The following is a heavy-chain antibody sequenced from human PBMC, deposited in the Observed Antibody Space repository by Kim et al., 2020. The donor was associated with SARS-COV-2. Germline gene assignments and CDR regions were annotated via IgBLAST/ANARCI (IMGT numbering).Heavy chain of an antibody. CDR1: GFTFSSYA. J-gene: IGHJ6*01. D-gene: IGHD6-13*01. Sequence: GGSLRLSCAASGFTFSSYAMHWVRQAPGKGLEWVAVISYDGSNKYYADSVKGRFTISRDTSKNTLYLQMNSLRAEDTAVYYCVRVRVAAAQLDYYGMDV. V-gene: IGHV3-30*04. CDR2: ISYDGSNK. CDR3: VRVRVAAAQLDYYGMDV.